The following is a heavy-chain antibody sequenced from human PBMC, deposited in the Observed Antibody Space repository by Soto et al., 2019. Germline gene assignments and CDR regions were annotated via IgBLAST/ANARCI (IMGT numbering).Heavy chain of an antibody. D-gene: IGHD3-22*01. Sequence: SETLSLTCTVSGGSISSGGYYWSWIRQHPGKGLEWIGYIYYSGSTYYNPSLKSRVTISVDTSKNQFSLKLSSVTAADTAVYYCARVESVVVTIDYWGQGTLVTVSS. CDR3: ARVESVVVTIDY. CDR1: GGSISSGGYY. J-gene: IGHJ4*02. V-gene: IGHV4-31*03. CDR2: IYYSGST.